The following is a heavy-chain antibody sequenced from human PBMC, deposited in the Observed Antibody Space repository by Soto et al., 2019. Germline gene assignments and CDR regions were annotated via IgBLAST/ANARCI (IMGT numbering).Heavy chain of an antibody. CDR3: ARDQILAYCGGDCYLAFDY. CDR2: ISAYNGNT. J-gene: IGHJ4*02. D-gene: IGHD2-21*02. V-gene: IGHV1-18*04. CDR1: GYTFTSYG. Sequence: QVQLVQSGAEVKKPGASVKVSCKASGYTFTSYGISWVRQAPGQGLEWMGWISAYNGNTNYAQKPQGRVTMTTDTSTSTAYMELSSLRSDDTAVYYCARDQILAYCGGDCYLAFDYWGQGTLVTVSS.